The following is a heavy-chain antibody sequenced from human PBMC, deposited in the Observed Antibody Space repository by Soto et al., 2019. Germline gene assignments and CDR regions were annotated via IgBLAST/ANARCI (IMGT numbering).Heavy chain of an antibody. CDR1: GGTFSSYA. J-gene: IGHJ6*02. Sequence: SVKVSCKASGGTFSSYAISWVRQAPGQGLEWTGGIIPIFGTANYAQKFQGRVTITADESTSTAYMELSSLRSEDTAVYYCARVGYCDFWRRYYYYGMDVWGQGTTVTV. CDR3: ARVGYCDFWRRYYYYGMDV. V-gene: IGHV1-69*13. CDR2: IIPIFGTA. D-gene: IGHD3-3*01.